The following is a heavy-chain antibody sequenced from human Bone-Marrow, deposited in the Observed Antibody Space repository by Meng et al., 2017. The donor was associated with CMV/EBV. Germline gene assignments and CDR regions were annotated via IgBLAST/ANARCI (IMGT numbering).Heavy chain of an antibody. CDR3: ASPSPKYNWFDP. J-gene: IGHJ5*02. V-gene: IGHV4-39*07. Sequence: TVYGGSISGMSNYWGWIRQPPGKGLEWIGSIYYSGSTYYNPSLKSRVTISVATSKNQFSLKLSSVTAADTAVYYCASPSPKYNWFDPWGQGTLVTVSS. CDR2: IYYSGST. CDR1: GGSISGMSNY.